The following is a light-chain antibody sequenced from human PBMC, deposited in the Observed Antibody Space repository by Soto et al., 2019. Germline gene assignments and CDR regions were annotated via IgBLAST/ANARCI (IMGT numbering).Light chain of an antibody. Sequence: QSVLTQPASVSGSPGQSITISCTGTSSNIGSFNYVSWYQHHPRKTPKLIIYDLTSRPSGISSRFSGFKSGDTAALTISGLHAEDEDDYYCISYTSASTLDVFGTGTKLTVL. V-gene: IGLV2-14*03. CDR1: SSNIGSFNY. J-gene: IGLJ1*01. CDR2: DLT. CDR3: ISYTSASTLDV.